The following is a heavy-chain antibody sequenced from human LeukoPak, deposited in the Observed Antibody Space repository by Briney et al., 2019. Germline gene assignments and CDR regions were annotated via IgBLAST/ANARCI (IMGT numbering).Heavy chain of an antibody. CDR2: ISGGGTST. CDR3: AKLPAARDFWNWFDP. Sequence: GGSLRLSCAASGFTFSSYAMSWVRQAPGKGLEWVSAISGGGTSTYYADSVKGRFTISRDNSKNTLYLQMNSLRAEDTAIYYCAKLPAARDFWNWFDPWGQGTLVTVSS. CDR1: GFTFSSYA. J-gene: IGHJ5*02. V-gene: IGHV3-23*01. D-gene: IGHD3-3*01.